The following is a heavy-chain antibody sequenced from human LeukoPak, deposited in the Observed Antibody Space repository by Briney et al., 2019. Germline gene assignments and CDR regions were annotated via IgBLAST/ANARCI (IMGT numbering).Heavy chain of an antibody. J-gene: IGHJ3*02. V-gene: IGHV4-59*01. Sequence: SETLSLTCTVSGGSITSYYWSWIRQPPGKGLEWIGYIYYSGSGSTSYNPSLKSRVTISVDTSKNQFSLKLSSVTAADTAVYYCARALGRYDALDIWGQGTMVTVSS. CDR2: IYYSGSGST. CDR3: ARALGRYDALDI. CDR1: GGSITSYY. D-gene: IGHD7-27*01.